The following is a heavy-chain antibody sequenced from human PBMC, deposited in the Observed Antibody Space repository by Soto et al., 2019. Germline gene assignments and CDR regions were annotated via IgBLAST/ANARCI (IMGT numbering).Heavy chain of an antibody. CDR1: GGSISSSSYY. J-gene: IGHJ4*02. Sequence: SETLSLTCTVSGGSISSSSYYWGWIRQPPGKGLEWIGSIYYSGSAYYNPSLKSRVTISVDTSKNQFSLKLSSVTAADTAVYYCARRASGYDILTGYYEPYYFDYWGQGTLVTVSS. CDR3: ARRASGYDILTGYYEPYYFDY. D-gene: IGHD3-9*01. CDR2: IYYSGSA. V-gene: IGHV4-39*01.